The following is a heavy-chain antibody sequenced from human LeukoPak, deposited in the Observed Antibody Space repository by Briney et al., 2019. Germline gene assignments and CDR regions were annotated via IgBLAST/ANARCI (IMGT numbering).Heavy chain of an antibody. V-gene: IGHV4-61*10. CDR2: IFYTGTT. Sequence: SETLSLTGTVSGGSIISGSHYCSWLRQPAGKGLEWFGYIFYTGTTNYNPSLKSRVTISVDTSNEQFSLKLTSVTAADSAVYYCARSRIEMATISPADYWGQGTLVTVSS. D-gene: IGHD5-24*01. J-gene: IGHJ4*02. CDR3: ARSRIEMATISPADY. CDR1: GGSIISGSHY.